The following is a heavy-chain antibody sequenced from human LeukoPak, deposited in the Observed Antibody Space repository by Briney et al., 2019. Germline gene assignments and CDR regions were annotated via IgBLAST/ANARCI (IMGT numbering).Heavy chain of an antibody. D-gene: IGHD3-10*01. CDR2: IKSKTDGGTT. CDR3: TTEDDYYGSGDYYMPNY. CDR1: GFTFSNAW. J-gene: IGHJ4*02. V-gene: IGHV3-15*01. Sequence: GGSLGLSCAASGFTFSNAWMSWVRQAPGKGLEWVGRIKSKTDGGTTDYAAPVKGRFTISRDDSKNTLYLQVNSLKTEDTAVYYCTTEDDYYGSGDYYMPNYWGQGTLVTVSS.